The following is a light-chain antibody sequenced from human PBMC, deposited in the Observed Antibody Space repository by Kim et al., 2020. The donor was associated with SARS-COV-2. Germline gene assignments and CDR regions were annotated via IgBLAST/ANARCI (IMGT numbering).Light chain of an antibody. CDR3: MQALQSPNT. CDR2: LGS. Sequence: DIVMTQSPLSLPVTPGEPASISCRSSQSLLHSNGYNYLDWYLQKPGQSPQLLIYLGSNRASGVPDRFSGSGSGTDFTLKISRVEAEDVGVYYCMQALQSPNTFGQGTKLEL. CDR1: QSLLHSNGYNY. V-gene: IGKV2-28*01. J-gene: IGKJ2*01.